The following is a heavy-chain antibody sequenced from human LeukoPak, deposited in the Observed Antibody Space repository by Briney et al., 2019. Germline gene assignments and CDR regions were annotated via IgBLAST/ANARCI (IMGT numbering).Heavy chain of an antibody. V-gene: IGHV4-34*01. D-gene: IGHD6-19*01. CDR3: ARAGYSSGWCVDP. Sequence: SETLSLTCAVYGGSFSGYYWSWIRQPPGKGLEWIGEINHSGSTNYNPSLKSRVTISVDTSKNQFSLELSSVTAADTAVYYCARAGYSSGWCVDPWGQGTLVTVSS. CDR1: GGSFSGYY. CDR2: INHSGST. J-gene: IGHJ5*02.